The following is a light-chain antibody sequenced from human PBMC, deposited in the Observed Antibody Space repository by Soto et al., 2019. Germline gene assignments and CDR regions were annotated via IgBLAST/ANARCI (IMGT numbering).Light chain of an antibody. J-gene: IGKJ1*01. Sequence: DIQMTQSPSTLSASLGDRVTITCRASQSISRYLAWYQQKPGKAPKVLIYDASSLESGVPSRFSGSGSGTEFSLTISSLQPDDFATYYCQQYNHYWTFGQGTKVDI. V-gene: IGKV1-5*01. CDR2: DAS. CDR1: QSISRY. CDR3: QQYNHYWT.